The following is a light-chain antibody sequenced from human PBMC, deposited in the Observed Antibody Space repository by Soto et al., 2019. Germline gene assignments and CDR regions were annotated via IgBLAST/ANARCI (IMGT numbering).Light chain of an antibody. CDR1: QSSSW. Sequence: DIQMTQSPSTLSASVGDRVTITCRASQSSSWLAWYQQKPGKAPKLLIYQASSLQSGVPSRFSGSGSGTEFTLTISSLQHDDFATDDCQSGVTFGGGTTVEIK. CDR3: QSGVT. J-gene: IGKJ4*01. CDR2: QAS. V-gene: IGKV1-5*03.